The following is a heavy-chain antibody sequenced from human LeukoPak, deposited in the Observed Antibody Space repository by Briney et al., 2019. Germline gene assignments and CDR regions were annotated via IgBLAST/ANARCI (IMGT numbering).Heavy chain of an antibody. J-gene: IGHJ4*02. CDR1: GGTFSSYA. CDR3: ARGSYDFWSGTPRYYFDY. CDR2: IIPIFGTA. V-gene: IGHV1-69*05. D-gene: IGHD3-3*01. Sequence: SVKVSCKASGGTFSSYAISWVRQAPGQGLERMGRIIPIFGTANYAQKFQGRVTITTDESTSTAYMELSSLRSEDTAVYYCARGSYDFWSGTPRYYFDYWGQGTLVTVSS.